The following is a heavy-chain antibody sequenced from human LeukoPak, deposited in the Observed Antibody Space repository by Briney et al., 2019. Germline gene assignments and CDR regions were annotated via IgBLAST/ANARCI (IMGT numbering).Heavy chain of an antibody. J-gene: IGHJ4*02. Sequence: SETLSLTCTVSGGSISSSSYYWGWIRQPPGKGLEWIGSTYYSGSTYYNPSLKSRVTISVDTSKNQFSLKLSSVTAADTAVYYCARPGYSNPYFDYWGQGTLVTVSS. CDR1: GGSISSSSYY. D-gene: IGHD6-13*01. V-gene: IGHV4-39*01. CDR3: ARPGYSNPYFDY. CDR2: TYYSGST.